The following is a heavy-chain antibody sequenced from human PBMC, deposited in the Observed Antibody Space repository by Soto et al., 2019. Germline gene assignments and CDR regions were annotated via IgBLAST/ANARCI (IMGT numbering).Heavy chain of an antibody. CDR3: SGNRYGSGLFGP. D-gene: IGHD2-15*01. CDR1: GYNFIDYD. V-gene: IGHV1-8*01. Sequence: QVQLVQSGAEVKKPGASVKVSCKASGYNFIDYDINWMRQSTGQGLEWMGWMTPNSGNTGYAQKFQGRVTLTRDTSIGTAYMELSSLKTEDTAVYYCSGNRYGSGLFGPWGQGTLVTVSS. CDR2: MTPNSGNT. J-gene: IGHJ5*02.